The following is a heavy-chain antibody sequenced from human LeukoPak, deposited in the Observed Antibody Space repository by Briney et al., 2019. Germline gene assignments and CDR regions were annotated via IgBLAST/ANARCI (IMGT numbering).Heavy chain of an antibody. CDR3: ARGAAHYGSGSYYSPTAYYFDY. J-gene: IGHJ4*02. D-gene: IGHD3-10*01. Sequence: ASVKVSCKASGYTFTGYYMHWVRQAPGQGLEWMGRINPNSGGTNYAQKFQGRVTMTRDTSISTAYMELGRLRSDDMAVYYCARGAAHYGSGSYYSPTAYYFDYWGQGTLVTVSS. V-gene: IGHV1-2*06. CDR2: INPNSGGT. CDR1: GYTFTGYY.